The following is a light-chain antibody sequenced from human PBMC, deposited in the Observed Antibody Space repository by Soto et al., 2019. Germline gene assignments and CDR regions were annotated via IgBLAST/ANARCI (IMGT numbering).Light chain of an antibody. Sequence: QTVVTQEPSFSVSPGGTVTLTCGLSSGSVSTSFYPSWYQQTPGQAPRTLIYTTYTRSSGVPDRFSVSILGNKAALTITGAQADDESDYYCVLYMGSGIWVFGGGTKLTVL. CDR1: SGSVSTSFY. J-gene: IGLJ3*02. CDR3: VLYMGSGIWV. V-gene: IGLV8-61*01. CDR2: TTY.